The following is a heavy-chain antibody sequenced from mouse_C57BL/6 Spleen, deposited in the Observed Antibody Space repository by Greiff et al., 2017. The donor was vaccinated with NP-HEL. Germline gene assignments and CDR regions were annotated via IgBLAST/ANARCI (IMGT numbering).Heavy chain of an antibody. V-gene: IGHV14-4*01. CDR3: TTHYYGSSDYFDV. J-gene: IGHJ1*03. D-gene: IGHD1-1*01. CDR1: GFNIKDDY. Sequence: EVQLQESGAELVRPGASVKLSCTASGFNIKDDYMHWVKQRPEQGLEWIGWIDPENGDTEYASKFQGKATITADTSSNTAYLQLSSLTSEDTAVYYCTTHYYGSSDYFDVWGTGTTVTVSS. CDR2: IDPENGDT.